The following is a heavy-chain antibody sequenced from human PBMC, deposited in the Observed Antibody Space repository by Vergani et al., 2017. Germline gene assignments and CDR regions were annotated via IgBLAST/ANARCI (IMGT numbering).Heavy chain of an antibody. CDR2: INWNGGST. V-gene: IGHV3-20*01. Sequence: EVQLVESGGGVVRPGGSLRLSCAASGFTFDDYGMSWVRQAPGKGLEWVSGINWNGGSTGYADSVKGRFTISRDNAKNSLYLQMNSMRAEDTALYHCARGSKCELLNYYYYGMDVWGQGTTVTVSS. CDR3: ARGSKCELLNYYYYGMDV. J-gene: IGHJ6*02. D-gene: IGHD1-26*01. CDR1: GFTFDDYG.